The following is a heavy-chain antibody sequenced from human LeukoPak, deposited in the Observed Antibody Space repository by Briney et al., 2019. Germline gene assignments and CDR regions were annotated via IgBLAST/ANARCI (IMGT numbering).Heavy chain of an antibody. D-gene: IGHD6-25*01. V-gene: IGHV1-2*02. J-gene: IGHJ4*02. CDR3: AGSIAATGHMPHDY. CDR2: INSYSGGT. CDR1: GYTFTGYY. Sequence: ASVKVSCKASGYTFTGYYVHWVRQAPGQGLEWMGWINSYSGGTNYAQKFQDRVTMTRDTSISTTYMELSRLGSDDTSVYYCAGSIAATGHMPHDYWGQGTLVTVSS.